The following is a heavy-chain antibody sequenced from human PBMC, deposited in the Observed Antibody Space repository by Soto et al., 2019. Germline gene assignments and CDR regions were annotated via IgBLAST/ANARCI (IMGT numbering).Heavy chain of an antibody. V-gene: IGHV1-2*02. CDR3: ARGTGDLVYYYYYGMDV. CDR2: INPNSGGT. D-gene: IGHD7-27*01. J-gene: IGHJ6*02. CDR1: GYTFTGYY. Sequence: GASVKVSCKASGYTFTGYYMHWVRQAPGQGLEWMGWINPNSGGTNYAQKFQGRVTMTRDTSISTAYMELSRLRSDDTAVYYCARGTGDLVYYYYYGMDVWGQGTTVTVSS.